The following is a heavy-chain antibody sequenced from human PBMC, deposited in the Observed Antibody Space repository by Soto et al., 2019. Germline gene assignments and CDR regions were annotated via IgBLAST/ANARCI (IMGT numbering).Heavy chain of an antibody. J-gene: IGHJ6*02. CDR3: ARNLGTTPYYYLAMDV. D-gene: IGHD7-27*01. CDR1: GYSFNSYS. V-gene: IGHV1-3*01. Sequence: QVQLVQSGAEMRKPGASVKGSCKTSGYSFNSYSVHWVRQAPGQSLEWVGWINAVNGNTKYLEKCQGRVAITRNTSASTAYVELSSLRPEDTAVYYCARNLGTTPYYYLAMDVWGQGTTVTVSS. CDR2: INAVNGNT.